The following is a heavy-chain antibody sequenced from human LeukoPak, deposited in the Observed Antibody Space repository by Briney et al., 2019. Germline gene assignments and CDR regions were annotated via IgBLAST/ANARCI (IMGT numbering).Heavy chain of an antibody. V-gene: IGHV4-38-2*02. D-gene: IGHD2-15*01. CDR2: MFHSGSS. CDR1: GYSISSGYY. Sequence: SETLSLTCSVSGYSISSGYYWGWTRQPPGNGLEWIGSMFHSGSSYYNPSLKSRVTISVDTSKNQFSLKLSSVTAADTAVYYCAREGGSASSEVYWGQGILVTVSS. CDR3: AREGGSASSEVY. J-gene: IGHJ4*02.